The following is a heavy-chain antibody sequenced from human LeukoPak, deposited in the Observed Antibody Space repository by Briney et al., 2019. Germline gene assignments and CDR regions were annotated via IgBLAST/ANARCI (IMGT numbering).Heavy chain of an antibody. CDR2: IYYSGST. V-gene: IGHV4-31*03. CDR1: GGSISSGGYY. D-gene: IGHD4-17*01. J-gene: IGHJ4*02. Sequence: PSQTLSLTCTVSGGSISSGGYYWSWIRQHPGKGLEWTGYIYYSGSTNYNPSLKSRVTISVDTSKNQFSLKLSSVTAADTAVYYCARLGDYGDYFDYWGQGTLVTVSS. CDR3: ARLGDYGDYFDY.